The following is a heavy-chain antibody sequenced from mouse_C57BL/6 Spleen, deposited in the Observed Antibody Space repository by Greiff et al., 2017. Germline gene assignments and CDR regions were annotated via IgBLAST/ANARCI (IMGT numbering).Heavy chain of an antibody. J-gene: IGHJ4*01. Sequence: EVQGVESGGGLVKPGGSLKLSCAASGFTFSDYGMHWVRQAPEKGLAWVAYISSGSSTIYYAGTVKGRFTISRDNAKNTLFLQMTSLRSEDTAMYYCARTYYSNYYAMDYWGQGTSVTVSS. CDR3: ARTYYSNYYAMDY. CDR2: ISSGSSTI. V-gene: IGHV5-17*01. D-gene: IGHD2-5*01. CDR1: GFTFSDYG.